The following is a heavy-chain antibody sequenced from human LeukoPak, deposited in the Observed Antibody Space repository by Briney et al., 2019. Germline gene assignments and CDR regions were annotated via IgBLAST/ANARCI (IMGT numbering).Heavy chain of an antibody. CDR3: ARDPVLDSSSWYPPYYSGSYWVWDY. Sequence: SETLSLTCTVSGGSISSSSYYWGWIRQPPGKGLEWIGSIYYSGSTYYNPSLKSRVTISVDTSKNQFSLKLSSVTAADTAVYYCARDPVLDSSSWYPPYYSGSYWVWDYWGQGTLVTVSS. CDR1: GGSISSSSYY. CDR2: IYYSGST. V-gene: IGHV4-39*07. D-gene: IGHD6-13*01. J-gene: IGHJ4*02.